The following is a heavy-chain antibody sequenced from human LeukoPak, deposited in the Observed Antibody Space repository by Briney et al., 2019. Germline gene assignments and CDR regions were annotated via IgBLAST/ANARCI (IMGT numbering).Heavy chain of an antibody. CDR2: ISSNGGST. Sequence: GGSLRLSCSASGFTFSRYAMHWVRQAPGKGLEYVSAISSNGGSTYYADSVKGRFTISRDNSKNTLYLQMSSLRAEDTAVYYCVKDGAIDVVRGVISPFDYWGQGILVTVSS. CDR1: GFTFSRYA. J-gene: IGHJ4*02. CDR3: VKDGAIDVVRGVISPFDY. D-gene: IGHD3-10*01. V-gene: IGHV3-64D*06.